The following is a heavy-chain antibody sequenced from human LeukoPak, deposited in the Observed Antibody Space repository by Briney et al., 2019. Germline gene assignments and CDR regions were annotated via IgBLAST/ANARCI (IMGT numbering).Heavy chain of an antibody. Sequence: GGSLRLSCAASGFTVSSNYMNWVRQAPGKGLEWASVIYSGGETYYADSVKGRFTISRDNSKNTVFLQMNSLRVDDTAVYHCARDLGGDTATVYWGQGTLVTVSS. CDR3: ARDLGGDTATVY. CDR1: GFTVSSNY. D-gene: IGHD5-18*01. CDR2: IYSGGET. V-gene: IGHV3-66*01. J-gene: IGHJ4*02.